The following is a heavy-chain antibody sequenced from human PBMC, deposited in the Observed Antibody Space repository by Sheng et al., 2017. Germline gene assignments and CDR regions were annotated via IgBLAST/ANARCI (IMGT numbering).Heavy chain of an antibody. D-gene: IGHD3-3*01. CDR1: GGTFSSYT. Sequence: QVQLVQSGAEVKKPGSSVKVSCKASGGTFSSYTISWVRQAPGQGLEWMGRIIPILGIANYAQKFQGRVTITADKSTSTAYMELSSLRSEDTAVYYCARDNSGVTIFGVVRNWFDPWGQGTLVTVSS. V-gene: IGHV1-69*08. CDR2: IIPILGIA. CDR3: ARDNSGVTIFGVVRNWFDP. J-gene: IGHJ5*02.